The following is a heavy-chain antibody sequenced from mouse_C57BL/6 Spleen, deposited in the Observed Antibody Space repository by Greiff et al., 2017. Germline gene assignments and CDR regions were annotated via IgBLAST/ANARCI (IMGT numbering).Heavy chain of an antibody. CDR1: GYAFTNYL. CDR3: ARGDKRDAWFAY. CDR2: INPGSGGT. D-gene: IGHD3-3*01. V-gene: IGHV1-54*01. Sequence: QVHVKQSGAELVRPGTSVKVSCKASGYAFTNYLIEWVKQRPGQGLEWIGVINPGSGGTNYNEKFKGKATLTADKSSSTAYMQLSSLTSEDSAVYFCARGDKRDAWFAYWGQGTLVTVSA. J-gene: IGHJ3*01.